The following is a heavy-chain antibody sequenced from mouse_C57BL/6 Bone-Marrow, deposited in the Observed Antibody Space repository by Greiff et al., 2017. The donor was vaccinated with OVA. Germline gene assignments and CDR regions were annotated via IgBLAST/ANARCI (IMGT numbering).Heavy chain of an antibody. J-gene: IGHJ1*03. V-gene: IGHV5-6*01. D-gene: IGHD2-5*01. CDR1: RFTFSSYG. CDR3: ARVYYSNPYWYFDV. CDR2: ISSGGSYT. Sequence: EVKLQESGGDLVKPGGSLKLSCAASRFTFSSYGMSWVRQTPDKRLEWVATISSGGSYTYYQDSVKGRFTISRDNAKNTLYLQMSSLKSEDTAMYYCARVYYSNPYWYFDVWGTGTTVTVSS.